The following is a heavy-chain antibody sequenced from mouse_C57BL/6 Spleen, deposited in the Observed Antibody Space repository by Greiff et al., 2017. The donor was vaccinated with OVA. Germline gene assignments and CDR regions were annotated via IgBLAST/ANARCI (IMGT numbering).Heavy chain of an antibody. Sequence: QVQLQQSGPGLVQPSQSLSITCTVSGFSLTNYGVHWVRQSPGKGLEWLGVIWRGGSTDYNAAFMSRLSITKDNSKSQVFFKMNSLQTDDTAIYYGAKSHGSSQSAMDYWGQGTSVTVSS. CDR1: GFSLTNYG. V-gene: IGHV2-5*01. CDR3: AKSHGSSQSAMDY. D-gene: IGHD1-1*01. CDR2: IWRGGST. J-gene: IGHJ4*01.